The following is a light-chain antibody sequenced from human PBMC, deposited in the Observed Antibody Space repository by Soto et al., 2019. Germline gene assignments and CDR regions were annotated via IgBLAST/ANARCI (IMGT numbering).Light chain of an antibody. Sequence: DIKMTQSPSTLSASVGDRVTITCRTSQSISNWLAWYQQKPGKAPNLLIYTASTLESGVPSRFSGSGSGTEFTLTISSLQPDDFATYYCQHYNSYSEAFGQGTKVDIK. CDR2: TAS. J-gene: IGKJ1*01. V-gene: IGKV1-5*03. CDR3: QHYNSYSEA. CDR1: QSISNW.